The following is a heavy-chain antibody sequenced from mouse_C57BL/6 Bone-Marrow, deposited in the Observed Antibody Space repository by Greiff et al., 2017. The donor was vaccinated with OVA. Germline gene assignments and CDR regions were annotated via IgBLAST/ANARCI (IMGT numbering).Heavy chain of an antibody. V-gene: IGHV1-69*02. Sequence: QVQLQQPGAELVKPGASVKLSCKASGYTFTSYWMHWVKQRPGQGLEWVGEIDPSDSYTNYNQKFKGKATLTVDTSSSTAYMQLSSLTSEDSAVYYCARGGYYSNSCAYWGQGTLVTVSA. CDR1: GYTFTSYW. CDR3: ARGGYYSNSCAY. CDR2: IDPSDSYT. J-gene: IGHJ3*01. D-gene: IGHD2-5*01.